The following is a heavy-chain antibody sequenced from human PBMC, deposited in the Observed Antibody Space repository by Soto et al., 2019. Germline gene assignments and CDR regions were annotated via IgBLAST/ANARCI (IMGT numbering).Heavy chain of an antibody. Sequence: EVQLVESGGGLVQPGGSLRLSCAASGFTFSSYGMHWVRQATGKGLEWVSAIGTAGDTYYPGSVKGRFTISRENAKNSLYLQMNSLRAGDTAVYYGARGPYGSGSPIAPYYFDYWGQGTLVTVSS. CDR1: GFTFSSYG. J-gene: IGHJ4*02. CDR2: IGTAGDT. CDR3: ARGPYGSGSPIAPYYFDY. V-gene: IGHV3-13*01. D-gene: IGHD3-10*01.